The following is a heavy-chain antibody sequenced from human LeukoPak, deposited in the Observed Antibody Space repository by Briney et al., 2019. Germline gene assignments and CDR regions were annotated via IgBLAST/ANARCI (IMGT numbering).Heavy chain of an antibody. D-gene: IGHD3-10*01. V-gene: IGHV3-23*01. CDR2: ISGSGGST. CDR1: GFTFSSSA. J-gene: IGHJ4*02. Sequence: GGSLRLSCAAPGFTFSSSAMSWVGQAPGKGLEWVSAISGSGGSTYYADSVKGRFTISRDNSKKTLYLKMNSLRAEDTAVYYCAKVLGRVVGMVQGYFDYWGQGTLVTVSS. CDR3: AKVLGRVVGMVQGYFDY.